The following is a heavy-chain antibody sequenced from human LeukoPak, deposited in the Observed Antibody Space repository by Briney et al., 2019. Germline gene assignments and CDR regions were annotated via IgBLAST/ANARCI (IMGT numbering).Heavy chain of an antibody. V-gene: IGHV4-34*01. Sequence: SETLSLTCAVYGGSFSGYYWSWIRQPPGKGLEWIGEINHSGSTNYNPSLKSRVTISVDTSKNRFSLKLSSVTAADTAVYYCARGLTYYYDSSGYEALNYWGQGTLVTVSS. CDR2: INHSGST. D-gene: IGHD3-22*01. J-gene: IGHJ4*02. CDR1: GGSFSGYY. CDR3: ARGLTYYYDSSGYEALNY.